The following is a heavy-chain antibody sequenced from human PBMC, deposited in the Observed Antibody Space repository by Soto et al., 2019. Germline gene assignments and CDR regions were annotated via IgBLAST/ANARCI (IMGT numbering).Heavy chain of an antibody. D-gene: IGHD5-12*01. Sequence: GGSLSLSCAASGFTFSSYSMNWVRQAPGKGLEWVSSISSSSSYIYYADSVKGRFTISRDNAKNSLYLQMNSLRAEDTAVYYCAAVEMATITYDYWGQGTLVTVSS. CDR2: ISSSSSYI. CDR1: GFTFSSYS. V-gene: IGHV3-21*01. J-gene: IGHJ4*02. CDR3: AAVEMATITYDY.